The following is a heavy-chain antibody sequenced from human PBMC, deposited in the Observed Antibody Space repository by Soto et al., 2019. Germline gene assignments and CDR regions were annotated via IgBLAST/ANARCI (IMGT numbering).Heavy chain of an antibody. J-gene: IGHJ5*02. V-gene: IGHV1-18*01. CDR2: TSAYNGNT. Sequence: ASVKVSCKASGYSFATSGISWVRQAPGQGLEWMGWTSAYNGNTNYEQKLQDRVTMTTDTSTSTAYLELRSLRSDDTAVYYCARAGHYYDSSGYATWGQGTLVTVSS. CDR1: GYSFATSG. D-gene: IGHD3-22*01. CDR3: ARAGHYYDSSGYAT.